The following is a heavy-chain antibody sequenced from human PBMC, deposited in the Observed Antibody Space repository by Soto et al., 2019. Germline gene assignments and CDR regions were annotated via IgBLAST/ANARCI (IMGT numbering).Heavy chain of an antibody. V-gene: IGHV4-30-4*01. Sequence: LCGGSISSGDYYWSWIRQPPGKGLEWIGYIYYSGSTYYNPSLKSRVTISVDTSKNQFSLKLSSVTAADTAVYYCARVYDSTAYYHDYWGQGTLVTVSS. CDR1: GGSISSGDYY. CDR3: ARVYDSTAYYHDY. CDR2: IYYSGST. D-gene: IGHD3-22*01. J-gene: IGHJ4*02.